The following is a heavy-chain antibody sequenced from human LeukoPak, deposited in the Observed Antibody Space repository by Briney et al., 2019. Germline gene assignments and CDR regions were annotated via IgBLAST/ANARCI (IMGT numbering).Heavy chain of an antibody. V-gene: IGHV3-30*04. Sequence: GGSLRLSCAASGFTFSNYAMNWVRQAPGKGLEWVAAISFDAINTYYADSVKGRFTISRDNSKNTLYLQMNSLRAEDTAVYYCAKDLNYDFWSGYYLYWGQGTLVTVSS. CDR2: ISFDAINT. J-gene: IGHJ4*02. D-gene: IGHD3-3*01. CDR3: AKDLNYDFWSGYYLY. CDR1: GFTFSNYA.